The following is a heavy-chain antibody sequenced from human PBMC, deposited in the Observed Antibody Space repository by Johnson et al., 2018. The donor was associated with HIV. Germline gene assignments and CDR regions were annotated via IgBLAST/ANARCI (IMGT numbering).Heavy chain of an antibody. D-gene: IGHD6-6*01. CDR1: GFTFSSYA. V-gene: IGHV3-64*01. J-gene: IGHJ3*02. CDR3: ARAGGSSLALDI. CDR2: ISSNGGST. Sequence: VQLVESGGGLVQPGGSLRLSCAASGFTFSSYAMHWVRQAPGKGLEYVSAISSNGGSTYYANSVKGRFTISRDNSKNTLYLQMGSLRAEDMAVYYCARAGGSSLALDIWGQGTMVTVSS.